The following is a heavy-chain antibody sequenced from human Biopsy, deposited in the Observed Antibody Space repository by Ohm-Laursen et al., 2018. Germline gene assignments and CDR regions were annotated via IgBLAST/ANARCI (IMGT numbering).Heavy chain of an antibody. CDR1: GESFSDYY. CDR3: AREGGGLLPIRLTDF. Sequence: TLSLTFEVSGESFSDYYWSWIRQSPGKGLEWIGEINHRGRSSYSPSLQSRVTISVDASKNQFSLNMKSVTAADTAVYFCAREGGGLLPIRLTDFWGPGMMVTVSS. CDR2: INHRGRS. D-gene: IGHD1-26*01. J-gene: IGHJ4*02. V-gene: IGHV4-34*01.